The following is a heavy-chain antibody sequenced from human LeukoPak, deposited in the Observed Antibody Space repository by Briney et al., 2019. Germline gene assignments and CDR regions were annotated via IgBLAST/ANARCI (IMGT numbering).Heavy chain of an antibody. Sequence: GGSLRLSCAASGFTFSSYAMSWVRQAPGKGLEWVSAISGSGGSTYYADSVKGRFTISRDNSKNTLYLQMNSLRAEDTAVYYCAKDPSYYYDSSGYYPWYFDYWGQGALVTVSS. V-gene: IGHV3-23*01. D-gene: IGHD3-22*01. CDR3: AKDPSYYYDSSGYYPWYFDY. J-gene: IGHJ4*02. CDR2: ISGSGGST. CDR1: GFTFSSYA.